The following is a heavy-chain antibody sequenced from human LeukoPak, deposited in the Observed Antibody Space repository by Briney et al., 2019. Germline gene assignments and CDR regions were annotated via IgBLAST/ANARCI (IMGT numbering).Heavy chain of an antibody. J-gene: IGHJ3*02. D-gene: IGHD6-6*01. CDR1: GFTFSSYG. Sequence: GGSLRLSCAASGFTFSSYGMHWVRQAPGKGLEWVAVISYDGSNKYHADSVKGRFTISRDNSKNTLYLQMNSLRAEDTAVYYCAKGSGRIAARPFGYAFDIWGQGTMVTVSS. CDR2: ISYDGSNK. V-gene: IGHV3-30*18. CDR3: AKGSGRIAARPFGYAFDI.